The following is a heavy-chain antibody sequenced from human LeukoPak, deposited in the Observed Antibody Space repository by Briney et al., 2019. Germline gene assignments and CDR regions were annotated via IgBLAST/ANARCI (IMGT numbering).Heavy chain of an antibody. V-gene: IGHV3-30*02. J-gene: IGHJ4*02. D-gene: IGHD3-10*01. Sequence: GGSLRLSCAASGFTFSSYGMHWVRQAPGKGLEWVAFIRYDGSNKYYADSVKGRFTISRDNSKNTLYLQMNSLRAEDTAVYYCAKDLRGVRGVAWGGLDYWGQGTLVTVSS. CDR3: AKDLRGVRGVAWGGLDY. CDR1: GFTFSSYG. CDR2: IRYDGSNK.